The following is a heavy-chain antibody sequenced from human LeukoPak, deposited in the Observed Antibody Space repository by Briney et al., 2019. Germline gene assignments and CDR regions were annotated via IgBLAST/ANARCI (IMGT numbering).Heavy chain of an antibody. Sequence: PGGSLRLSCVASGFTFSNYAMNWVRQAAGKGLEWVSIIGGSGGITFHADSVKGRFTISRDNSKNTLYLQMNSLRAEDTAVYYCAKDHAAMIVVPNWFDPWGQGTLVTVSS. CDR1: GFTFSNYA. D-gene: IGHD3-22*01. J-gene: IGHJ5*02. CDR2: IGGSGGIT. CDR3: AKDHAAMIVVPNWFDP. V-gene: IGHV3-23*01.